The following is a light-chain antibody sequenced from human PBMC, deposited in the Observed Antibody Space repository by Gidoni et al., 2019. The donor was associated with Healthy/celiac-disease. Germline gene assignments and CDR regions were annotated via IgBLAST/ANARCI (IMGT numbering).Light chain of an antibody. CDR1: QSSSSY. J-gene: IGKJ4*01. V-gene: IGKV1-39*01. Sequence: DRQMTQSPSSLSASVGDRVTITCRASQSSSSYLNWYQQKPGKAPKLLIYAASSLQSGVPSRFRGSGSGTAFTLTIRSLQPEDFATYYCQLSYRPPSLTFGGXTKVEIK. CDR2: AAS. CDR3: QLSYRPPSLT.